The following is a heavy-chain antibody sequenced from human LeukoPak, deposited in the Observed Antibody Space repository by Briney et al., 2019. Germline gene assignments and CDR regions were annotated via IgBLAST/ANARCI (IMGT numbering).Heavy chain of an antibody. CDR2: ISSGSGYI. CDR3: ARELISSGSLDY. D-gene: IGHD3-10*01. V-gene: IGHV3-21*01. J-gene: IGHJ4*02. Sequence: GGSLRHSCPASGFTFSSYVFNWVRQAPGKGLDWVSSISSGSGYIYYADSVKGRFTISRDNALNSLYLQMNSLRAEDTAVYYCARELISSGSLDYWGQGTLVTVSS. CDR1: GFTFSSYV.